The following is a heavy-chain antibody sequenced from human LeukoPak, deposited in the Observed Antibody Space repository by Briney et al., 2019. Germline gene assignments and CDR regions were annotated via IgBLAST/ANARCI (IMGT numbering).Heavy chain of an antibody. V-gene: IGHV1-2*02. D-gene: IGHD2-15*01. J-gene: IGHJ4*02. CDR3: ARVIYCSGGSCSHYFDY. CDR2: INPNSGGT. Sequence: ASVKVSCKPSGYTFTGYYMHWVRQAPGQGLEWMGWINPNSGGTNYAQKFQGRVTMTRDTSISTAYMELSRLRSDDTAVYYCARVIYCSGGSCSHYFDYWGQGTLVTVSS. CDR1: GYTFTGYY.